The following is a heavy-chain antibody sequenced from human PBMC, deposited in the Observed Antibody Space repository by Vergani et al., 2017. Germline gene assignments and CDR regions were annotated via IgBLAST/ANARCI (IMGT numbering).Heavy chain of an antibody. CDR1: GFTFSSYA. Sequence: EVQLLESGGGLVQPGGSLRLSCAASGFTFSSYAMSWVRQAPGKGLEWVSAISGSGGSTYYADSVKGRFTISRDNSKNTLYLQMNSLRAEDTAVYYCASCSTSCYRGLDYWGQGTLVTVSS. D-gene: IGHD2-2*02. J-gene: IGHJ4*02. CDR2: ISGSGGST. CDR3: ASCSTSCYRGLDY. V-gene: IGHV3-23*01.